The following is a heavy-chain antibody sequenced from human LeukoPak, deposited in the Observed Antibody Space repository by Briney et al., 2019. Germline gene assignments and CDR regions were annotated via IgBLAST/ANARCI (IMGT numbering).Heavy chain of an antibody. CDR2: INPNSGGT. CDR1: GYTFTGYY. J-gene: IGHJ4*02. D-gene: IGHD6-19*01. CDR3: ARISGEQWLVRVFDY. Sequence: GASVKVSCKASGYTFTGYYMHWVRQAPGQGLEWMGWINPNSGGTNYAQKFQGRVTMTRDTSISTAYMELSRLRSDDTAVYYCARISGEQWLVRVFDYWGQGTLVTVSS. V-gene: IGHV1-2*02.